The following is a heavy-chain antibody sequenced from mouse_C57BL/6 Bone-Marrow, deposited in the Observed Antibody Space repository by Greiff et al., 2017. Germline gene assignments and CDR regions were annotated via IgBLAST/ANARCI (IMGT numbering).Heavy chain of an antibody. D-gene: IGHD1-2*01. CDR3: ARDGYPMYY. CDR2: LSDGGSYT. V-gene: IGHV5-4*01. J-gene: IGHJ4*01. Sequence: EVKLVESGGGLVKPGGSLKLSCAASGFTFSSYAMSWVRQTPEKRLEWVATLSDGGSYTYYPDNVKGRFTISRDNAKNNLYLQMSHLKSEDTAMYYCARDGYPMYYWGQGTSVTVSS. CDR1: GFTFSSYA.